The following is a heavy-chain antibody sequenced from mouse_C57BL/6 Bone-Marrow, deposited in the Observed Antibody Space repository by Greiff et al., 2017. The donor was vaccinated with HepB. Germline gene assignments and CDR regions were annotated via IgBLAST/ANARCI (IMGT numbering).Heavy chain of an antibody. CDR3: ARPDGYYSYWYFDV. D-gene: IGHD2-3*01. V-gene: IGHV1-72*01. CDR2: IDPNSGGT. Sequence: QVQLQQPGAELVKPGASVKLSCKASGYTFTSYWMHWVKQRPGRGLEWIGRIDPNSGGTKYNEKFKSKATLTVDKPSSPAYMQLSSLTSEDSAVYYCARPDGYYSYWYFDVWGTGTTVTVSS. J-gene: IGHJ1*03. CDR1: GYTFTSYW.